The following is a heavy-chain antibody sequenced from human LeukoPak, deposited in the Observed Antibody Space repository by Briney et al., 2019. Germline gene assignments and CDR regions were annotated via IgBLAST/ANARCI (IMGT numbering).Heavy chain of an antibody. CDR1: GGSISSYY. CDR2: IYYSGST. CDR3: ARKSGYGFHDY. Sequence: PSETLSLTCTVSGGSISSYYWSWIRQPPGKGLEWIGYIYYSGSTNYNPSLKSRVTISVDTSKNQFSLKLSSVTAADTAVYYRARKSGYGFHDYWGQGTLVTVSS. J-gene: IGHJ4*02. D-gene: IGHD5-12*01. V-gene: IGHV4-59*01.